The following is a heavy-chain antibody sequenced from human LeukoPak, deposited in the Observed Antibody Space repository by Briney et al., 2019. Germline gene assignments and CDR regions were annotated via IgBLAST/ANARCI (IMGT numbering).Heavy chain of an antibody. D-gene: IGHD3-10*01. Sequence: SQTLSLTCTVSGGSISSNYWNWIRQPPGKGLEWIGNIYYSGSTYYNPSLMSRVTISVDRSRNQFSLNLTSSTAADTAVYYCARDLDGSGSYYTDYWGQGTLVTVSS. CDR3: ARDLDGSGSYYTDY. CDR1: GGSISSNY. V-gene: IGHV4-59*01. CDR2: IYYSGST. J-gene: IGHJ4*02.